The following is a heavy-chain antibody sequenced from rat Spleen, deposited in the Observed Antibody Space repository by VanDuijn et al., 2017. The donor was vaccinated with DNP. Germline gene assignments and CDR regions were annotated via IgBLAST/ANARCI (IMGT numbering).Heavy chain of an antibody. J-gene: IGHJ2*01. D-gene: IGHD1-3*01. CDR3: ARHNSGSYYFDF. CDR2: IIYDGSRT. V-gene: IGHV5S10*01. CDR1: GFTFSDYN. Sequence: EVQLVESGGGLVQPGRSLKLSCAASGFTFSDYNMAWVRQAPKKGLEWVATIIYDGSRTYYRDSVKGRFTISRDDAKSTLYLQMDSPRSEDTATYYCARHNSGSYYFDFWGQGVMVTVSS.